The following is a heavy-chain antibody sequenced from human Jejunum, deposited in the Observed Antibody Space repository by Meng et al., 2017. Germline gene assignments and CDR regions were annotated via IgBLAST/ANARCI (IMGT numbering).Heavy chain of an antibody. V-gene: IGHV3-21*01. CDR1: GFTFSSYS. D-gene: IGHD3/OR15-3a*01. CDR2: ISSTSTYI. Sequence: EVQLVESGGGLVKAGGSLRLSCAASGFTFSSYSMHWVRQAPGKGLEWVSSISSTSTYIYYADSMKGRFTVSRDNAKNSLQLQMDSLRAEGTAVYYCARDGHGQAPGFDPWGQGTLVTVSS. J-gene: IGHJ5*02. CDR3: ARDGHGQAPGFDP.